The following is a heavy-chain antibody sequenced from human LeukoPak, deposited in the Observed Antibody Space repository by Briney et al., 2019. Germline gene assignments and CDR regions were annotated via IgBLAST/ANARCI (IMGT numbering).Heavy chain of an antibody. Sequence: SETLSLTCAVYGGSFSGYYWSWIRQAPGKGLEWIGEINQSGSTNYNPSLKSRVTISVDTSKNQFSLKLNPVTAADTAVYSCVRQGGYNYEIDYWGQGTLVTVSS. CDR1: GGSFSGYY. J-gene: IGHJ4*02. CDR3: VRQGGYNYEIDY. V-gene: IGHV4-34*01. D-gene: IGHD5-18*01. CDR2: INQSGST.